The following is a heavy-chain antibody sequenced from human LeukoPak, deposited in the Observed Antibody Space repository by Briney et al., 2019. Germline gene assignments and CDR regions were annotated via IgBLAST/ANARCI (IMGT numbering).Heavy chain of an antibody. CDR1: GFTFSSYG. CDR3: AKDLNIYCSGGSCYPFDY. V-gene: IGHV3-30*18. D-gene: IGHD2-15*01. J-gene: IGHJ4*02. CDR2: ISYDGSNK. Sequence: GGSLRLSCAASGFTFSSYGMHWVRQAPGKGLEWVAVISYDGSNKYYADSVKGRFTISRDNSKNTLYLQMNSLRAEDTDVYYCAKDLNIYCSGGSCYPFDYWGQGAMVTVSS.